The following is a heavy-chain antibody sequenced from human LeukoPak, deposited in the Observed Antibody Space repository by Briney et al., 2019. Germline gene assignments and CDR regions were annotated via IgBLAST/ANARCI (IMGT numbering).Heavy chain of an antibody. J-gene: IGHJ4*02. Sequence: TGGSLRLSCAASGFTFSNYWMHWVRHAPGKGLVWVSRIKSDGSRTDYADSVKGRFTISRDNAKKTLYLQMNSLRAEDTAVYYCARELPFDYWGQGTLVTVSS. V-gene: IGHV3-74*01. CDR2: IKSDGSRT. CDR3: ARELPFDY. CDR1: GFTFSNYW.